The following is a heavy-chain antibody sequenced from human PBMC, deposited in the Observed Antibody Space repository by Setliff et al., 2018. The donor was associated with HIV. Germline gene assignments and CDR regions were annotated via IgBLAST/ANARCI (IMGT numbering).Heavy chain of an antibody. V-gene: IGHV3-23*01. CDR3: AKDPTTGAVAVYYFDY. Sequence: WGSLRLSCQASDLAFSSYAMSWVRQAPGKGLEWVSIASPSGGTTYYADSVKGRFTISRDNSKSTLYLQMNSLKTEDTAVYYCAKDPTTGAVAVYYFDYWGQGTLVTVSS. CDR2: ASPSGGTT. D-gene: IGHD6-19*01. CDR1: DLAFSSYA. J-gene: IGHJ4*02.